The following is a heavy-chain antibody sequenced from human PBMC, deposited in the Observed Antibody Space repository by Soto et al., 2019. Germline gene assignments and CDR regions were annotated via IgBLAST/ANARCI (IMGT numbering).Heavy chain of an antibody. CDR3: ARGPTLSMIVVVITRGGLDV. V-gene: IGHV3-48*03. Sequence: EVQLVESGGGLVQPGGSLRLSCAASGFTFSSYEMNWVRQAPGKGLEWVSYISSSGSTIYYADSVKGRFTISRDNAKNSPYLQMNSLRAEDTAVYYCARGPTLSMIVVVITRGGLDVLGQGTTVTLSS. J-gene: IGHJ6*02. CDR1: GFTFSSYE. D-gene: IGHD3-22*01. CDR2: ISSSGSTI.